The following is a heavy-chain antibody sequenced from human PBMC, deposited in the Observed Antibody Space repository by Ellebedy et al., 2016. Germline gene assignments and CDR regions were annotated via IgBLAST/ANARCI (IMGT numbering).Heavy chain of an antibody. V-gene: IGHV3-15*07. J-gene: IGHJ5*01. CDR1: GFIISNAW. Sequence: GESLKISCAASGFIISNAWMNWVRQTPGRGLEWVGLIKNKADGGTIDYAAPVKGRFTISRDDSQNTLYLHMDSLRVDDTAIYYCARTLIGANWFDPWGQGTLVTVSS. D-gene: IGHD4/OR15-4a*01. CDR3: ARTLIGANWFDP. CDR2: IKNKADGGTI.